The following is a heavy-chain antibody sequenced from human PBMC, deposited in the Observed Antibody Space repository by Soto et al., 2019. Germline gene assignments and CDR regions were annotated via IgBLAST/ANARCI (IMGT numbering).Heavy chain of an antibody. V-gene: IGHV3-73*02. CDR2: IRSKVNTYAT. D-gene: IGHD5-18*01. CDR1: GFTFSDSA. Sequence: EVQLVESGGGLVQPGGSLKLSCVASGFTFSDSAMHWVRQASGKGLEWVGRIRSKVNTYATAYAASVKGRFTISRYDSMNTAYLQMNSLKTEDTAVYYCTRRRDWTAMDPLDYWGQGTLVTVSS. CDR3: TRRRDWTAMDPLDY. J-gene: IGHJ4*02.